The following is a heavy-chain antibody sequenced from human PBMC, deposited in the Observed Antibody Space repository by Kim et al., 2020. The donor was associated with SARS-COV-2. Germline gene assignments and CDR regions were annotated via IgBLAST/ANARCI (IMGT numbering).Heavy chain of an antibody. CDR1: GYSFTSYW. Sequence: GESLQISCKGSGYSFTSYWIGWVRQMPGKGLEWMGIIYPGDSDTRYSPSFQGQVTISADKSISTAYLQWSSLKASDTAMYYCARHGGMGRYSGYDSLDYWFDPWGQGTLVTVSS. V-gene: IGHV5-51*01. CDR2: IYPGDSDT. CDR3: ARHGGMGRYSGYDSLDYWFDP. D-gene: IGHD5-12*01. J-gene: IGHJ5*02.